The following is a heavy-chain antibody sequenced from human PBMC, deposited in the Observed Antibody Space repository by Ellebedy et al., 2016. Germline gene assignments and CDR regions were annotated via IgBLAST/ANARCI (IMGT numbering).Heavy chain of an antibody. V-gene: IGHV3-21*04. CDR2: VSSGADT. CDR3: RQGHYADY. CDR1: GFIFNVRG. Sequence: GGSLRLXXVASGFIFNVRGMTWVRQAPGKGLEWVATVSSGADTYYADSVKGRFTISRDNGKNSVFLQMNSLRADDTAVYHCRQGHYADYWGQGTLVTVSS. J-gene: IGHJ4*02.